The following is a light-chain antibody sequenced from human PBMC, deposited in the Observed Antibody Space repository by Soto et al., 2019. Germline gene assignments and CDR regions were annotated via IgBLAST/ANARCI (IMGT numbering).Light chain of an antibody. CDR3: AAWDDSLNGCV. Sequence: QSVLTQPPSASGTPGQRVTISCSGSNSNIGSNTVNWYQQLPGTAPKHLIFSNNQRPSGVPDRFSASKSGTSASLAISGLQSEDEADYYCAAWDDSLNGCVFGTGTKLTVL. J-gene: IGLJ1*01. CDR2: SNN. CDR1: NSNIGSNT. V-gene: IGLV1-44*01.